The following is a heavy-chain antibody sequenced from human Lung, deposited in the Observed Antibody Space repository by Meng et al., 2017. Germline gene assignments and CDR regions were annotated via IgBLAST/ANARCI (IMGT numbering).Heavy chain of an antibody. Sequence: QGQLTQWGAGLLKPSGTLSLTCVVLGGSFSDYYWSWIRQPPGKGLEWIGEINHSGSTNYNPSLESRATISVDTSQNNLSLKLSSVTAADSAVYYCARGPTTMAHDFDYWGQGTLVTVSS. D-gene: IGHD4-11*01. CDR1: GGSFSDYY. J-gene: IGHJ4*02. CDR2: INHSGST. CDR3: ARGPTTMAHDFDY. V-gene: IGHV4-34*01.